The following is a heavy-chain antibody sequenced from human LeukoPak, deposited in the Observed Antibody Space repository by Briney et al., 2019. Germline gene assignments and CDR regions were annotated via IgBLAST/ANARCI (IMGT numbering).Heavy chain of an antibody. V-gene: IGHV3-53*01. J-gene: IGHJ4*02. CDR3: ATEGGRYSYGSDY. Sequence: PGGSLRLSCAASGFTVSSNYMSWVRQAPGKGLEWVSVIYSGGSTYYADSVKGRFTISRDNSKNTLYLQMNSLRAEDTAVYYCATEGGRYSYGSDYWGQGTLVTVSS. D-gene: IGHD5-18*01. CDR1: GFTVSSNY. CDR2: IYSGGST.